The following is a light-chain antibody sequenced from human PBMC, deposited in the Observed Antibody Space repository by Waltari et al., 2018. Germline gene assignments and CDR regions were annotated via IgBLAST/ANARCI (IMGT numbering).Light chain of an antibody. CDR2: GAS. Sequence: EIVLTQSPGTLALSPGERATLSCRASQTVSSSYLAWYQHKPGQAPRPLIYGASSRATGIPDRFSGSGSGTDFTLTISRLEPEDFAVYYCQQYGGSPLTFGGGTKVEIK. CDR1: QTVSSSY. CDR3: QQYGGSPLT. J-gene: IGKJ4*01. V-gene: IGKV3-20*01.